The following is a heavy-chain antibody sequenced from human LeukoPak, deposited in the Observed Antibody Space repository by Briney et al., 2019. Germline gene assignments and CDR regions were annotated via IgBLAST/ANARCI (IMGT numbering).Heavy chain of an antibody. CDR3: ARPLYSSSLVPFDY. CDR2: IKQDGSEK. CDR1: GFTVSSYW. V-gene: IGHV3-7*01. Sequence: PGGSLRLSCAASGFTVSSYWMSWVRQAPGKGLEWVANIKQDGSEKYYVDSVKGRFTISRDNAKNSLYLQMNSLRAEDTAVYYCARPLYSSSLVPFDYWGQGTLVTVSS. J-gene: IGHJ4*02. D-gene: IGHD6-6*01.